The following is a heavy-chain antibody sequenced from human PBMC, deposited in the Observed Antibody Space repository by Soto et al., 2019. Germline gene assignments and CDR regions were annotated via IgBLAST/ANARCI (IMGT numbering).Heavy chain of an antibody. CDR1: GGSISSGGYY. CDR3: ASRQITFGGAGAFDI. Sequence: PSETLSLTCTVSGGSISSGGYYWSWIRQRPGKGLEWIGYIYYSGSTYYNPSLKSRVTISVDTSKNQFSLKLSSVTAADTAVYYCASRQITFGGAGAFDIWGQGTMVTVSS. V-gene: IGHV4-31*03. CDR2: IYYSGST. D-gene: IGHD3-16*01. J-gene: IGHJ3*02.